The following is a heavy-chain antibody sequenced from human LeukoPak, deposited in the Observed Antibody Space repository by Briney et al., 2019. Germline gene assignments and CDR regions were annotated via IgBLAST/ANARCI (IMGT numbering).Heavy chain of an antibody. CDR3: AKDRSDSGYDFDAFDI. CDR2: ISGSGGST. CDR1: GFTFSSYA. Sequence: GGSLRLSCAASGFTFSSYAMSWVRQAPGKGLEWVSAISGSGGSTYYADSVKGRFTISRDNSKNTLYLQMNSLRAEDTAVYYCAKDRSDSGYDFDAFDIWGQGTMVTVSS. J-gene: IGHJ3*02. D-gene: IGHD5-12*01. V-gene: IGHV3-23*01.